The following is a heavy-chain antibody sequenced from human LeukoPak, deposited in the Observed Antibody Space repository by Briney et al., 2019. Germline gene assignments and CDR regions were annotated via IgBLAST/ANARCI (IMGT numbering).Heavy chain of an antibody. CDR3: ARDNRYDSSGYPKPFDY. J-gene: IGHJ4*02. CDR1: GGTFSSYA. CDR2: IIPILGIA. Sequence: SVKVPCKASGGTFSSYAISWVRQAPGQGLEWMGRIIPILGIANYAQKFQGRVTITADKSTSTAYMELSSLRSEDTAVYYCARDNRYDSSGYPKPFDYWGQGTLVTVSS. V-gene: IGHV1-69*04. D-gene: IGHD3-22*01.